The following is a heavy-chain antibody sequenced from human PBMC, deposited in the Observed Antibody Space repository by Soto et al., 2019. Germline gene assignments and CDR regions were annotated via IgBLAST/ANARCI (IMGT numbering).Heavy chain of an antibody. CDR1: GGSISSGGYS. V-gene: IGHV4-30-2*01. CDR2: IYHSGST. Sequence: QLQLQESGSGLVKPSQTLSLTCAVSGGSISSGGYSWSWIRQPPGKGLEWVGYIYHSGSTDYNPSLKSRVTVSVDRSKNQSSLKLSSVTAAATAVYYCARSASTVTTLYYWGQGTLVTVSS. J-gene: IGHJ4*02. D-gene: IGHD4-17*01. CDR3: ARSASTVTTLYY.